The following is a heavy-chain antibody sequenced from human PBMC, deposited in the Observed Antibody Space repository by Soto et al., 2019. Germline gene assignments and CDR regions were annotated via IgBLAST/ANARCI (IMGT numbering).Heavy chain of an antibody. J-gene: IGHJ4*02. D-gene: IGHD4-17*01. CDR1: GGSVSSGSYY. CDR2: IYYSGST. CDR3: ARANSDMTTVVKDIDY. V-gene: IGHV4-61*01. Sequence: SETLSLTCTVSGGSVSSGSYYWSWIRQPPGKGLEWIGYIYYSGSTNYNPSLKSRVTISVDTSKNQFSLKLSSVTAADTAVYYCARANSDMTTVVKDIDYWGEGTLVTVSS.